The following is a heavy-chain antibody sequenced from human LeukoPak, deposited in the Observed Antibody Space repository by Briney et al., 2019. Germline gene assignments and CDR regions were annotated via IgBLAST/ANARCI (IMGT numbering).Heavy chain of an antibody. CDR3: ARINWNDAGFFDY. CDR1: GDSISSYY. CDR2: IYHSGST. D-gene: IGHD1-20*01. V-gene: IGHV4-59*01. J-gene: IGHJ4*02. Sequence: PSETLSLTCTVSGDSISSYYWSWVRQPPEKGLEWIGYIYHSGSTTYNPSLKSRVTISVDTSKNQFSLRLSSVTAADTAVYYCARINWNDAGFFDYWGQGTLVTVSS.